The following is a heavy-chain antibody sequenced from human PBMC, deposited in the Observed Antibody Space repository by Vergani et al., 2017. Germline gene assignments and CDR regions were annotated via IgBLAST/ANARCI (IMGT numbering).Heavy chain of an antibody. CDR3: ARRKQGSLDY. CDR2: IYNSGST. Sequence: QVQLQESGPGLVKPSETLSLTCAVSGYSISSGYYWGWIRQPPGKGLEWIGSIYNSGSTYYNPSLKSRVTISVDTSKNQFSLKLSSVTAADTSVYYCARRKQGSLDYWGQGTLVTVSS. D-gene: IGHD1/OR15-1a*01. V-gene: IGHV4-38-2*01. J-gene: IGHJ4*02. CDR1: GYSISSGYY.